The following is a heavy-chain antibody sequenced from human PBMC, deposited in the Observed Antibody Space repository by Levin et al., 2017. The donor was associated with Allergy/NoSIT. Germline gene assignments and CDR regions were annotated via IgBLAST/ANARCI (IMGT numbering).Heavy chain of an antibody. D-gene: IGHD2-15*01. J-gene: IGHJ3*02. CDR2: ISSSGSTI. CDR1: GFTFSDYY. Sequence: GGSLRLSCAASGFTFSDYYMSWIRQAPGKGLEWVSYISSSGSTIYYADSVKGRFTISRDNAKNSLYLQMNSLRAEDTAVYYCARYCSGGSCYYRDAFDIWGQGTMVTVSS. V-gene: IGHV3-11*01. CDR3: ARYCSGGSCYYRDAFDI.